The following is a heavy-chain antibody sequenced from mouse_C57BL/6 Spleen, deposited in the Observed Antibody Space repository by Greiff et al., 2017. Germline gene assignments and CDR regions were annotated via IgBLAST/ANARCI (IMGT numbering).Heavy chain of an antibody. CDR2: ISSGGDYI. D-gene: IGHD1-1*01. CDR3: TRDNDYYGSSLYAMDY. Sequence: EVMLVESGAGLVRPGGSLKLSCAASGFTFSSYAMSWVRQTPEKRLEWVAYISSGGDYIYYADTVKGRFTISRDNARNTLYLQMSSLKSEDTAMYYCTRDNDYYGSSLYAMDYWGQGTSVTVSS. CDR1: GFTFSSYA. J-gene: IGHJ4*01. V-gene: IGHV5-9-1*02.